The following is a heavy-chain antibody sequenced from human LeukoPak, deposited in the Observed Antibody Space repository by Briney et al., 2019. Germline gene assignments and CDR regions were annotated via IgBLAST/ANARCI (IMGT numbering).Heavy chain of an antibody. CDR2: ISSGSSNI. CDR1: RFTFSTYT. J-gene: IGHJ4*02. CDR3: ARGAFYFDF. V-gene: IGHV3-48*02. Sequence: LPGGSLRLSCAVSRFTFSTYTMNWVRQAPGKGLEWVSSISSGSSNIYYADSVKGRFTISRDNATNSLYLQMNSLRDEDTAVYYCARGAFYFDFGGQGTLVTVSP.